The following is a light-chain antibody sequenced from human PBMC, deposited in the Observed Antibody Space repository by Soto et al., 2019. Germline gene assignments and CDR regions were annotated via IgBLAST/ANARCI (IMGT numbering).Light chain of an antibody. CDR3: QQYGSSLTWT. Sequence: IDLKQAPDTNSLSPCDRATLYCRASQSVSSSYLAWYQQKPGQAPRLLIYGASSRATGIPDRFSGSGSGTDFTLTISRLEAEDFAVYYCQQYGSSLTWTFGQGTKVDIK. CDR2: GAS. J-gene: IGKJ1*01. CDR1: QSVSSSY. V-gene: IGKV3-20*01.